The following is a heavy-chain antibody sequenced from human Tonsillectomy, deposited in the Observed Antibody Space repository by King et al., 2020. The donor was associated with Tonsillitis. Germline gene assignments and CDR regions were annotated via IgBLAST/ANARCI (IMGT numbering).Heavy chain of an antibody. V-gene: IGHV3-21*01. CDR2: IRSSGRNV. CDR1: GFTFSDYD. D-gene: IGHD3-22*01. CDR3: AKDKGAAYFDTGRGAFDI. Sequence: VQLVESGGDLVQPGGSLRLSCATSGFTFSDYDMNWVRQAPGKGLGWVSSIRSSGRNVNYADSVKGRFTISRDNSKKSLHLQMDSLRAEDTAVYYCAKDKGAAYFDTGRGAFDIWGQGTVVTVSS. J-gene: IGHJ3*02.